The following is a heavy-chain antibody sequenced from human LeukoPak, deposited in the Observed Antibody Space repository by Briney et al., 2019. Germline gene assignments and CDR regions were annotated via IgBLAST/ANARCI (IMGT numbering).Heavy chain of an antibody. CDR2: INPNSGGT. D-gene: IGHD4-17*01. V-gene: IGHV1-2*02. CDR1: GYTFTGYY. CDR3: ARGLRLALGPGRWFDP. Sequence: GASVKVSCKASGYTFTGYYMHWVRQAPGQGLEWMGWINPNSGGTNYAQKFQGRVTMTRDTSISTAYMELSRLRSDDTAVYYCARGLRLALGPGRWFDPWGQGTLVTVSS. J-gene: IGHJ5*02.